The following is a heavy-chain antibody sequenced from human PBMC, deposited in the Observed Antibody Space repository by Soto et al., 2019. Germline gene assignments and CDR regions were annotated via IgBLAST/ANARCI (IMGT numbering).Heavy chain of an antibody. D-gene: IGHD2-15*01. CDR1: RYTFTSYG. Sequence: ASVTVSCKGSRYTFTSYGVSGVRQAPGQGLEWMGWISAYNGNTNYAQKLQGRVTMTTDTSTSTAYMELRSLRSDDTAVYYCARDSNLKDIVVVVAATPGPYYFDYWGQGTLVTVSS. CDR3: ARDSNLKDIVVVVAATPGPYYFDY. V-gene: IGHV1-18*01. J-gene: IGHJ4*02. CDR2: ISAYNGNT.